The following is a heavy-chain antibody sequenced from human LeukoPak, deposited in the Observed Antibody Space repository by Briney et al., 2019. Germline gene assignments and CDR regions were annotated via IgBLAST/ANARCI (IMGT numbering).Heavy chain of an antibody. J-gene: IGHJ6*02. D-gene: IGHD2-15*01. CDR1: GGSFSGYY. CDR2: INHSGST. V-gene: IGHV4-34*01. CDR3: ARGGYCSGGSCYFLGNYYYYGMDV. Sequence: SETLSLTCAVYGGSFSGYYWSWNRQPPGKGLEWIGEINHSGSTNYNPSLKSRVTISVDTSKNQFSLKLSSVTAADTAVYYCARGGYCSGGSCYFLGNYYYYGMDVWGQGTTVTVSS.